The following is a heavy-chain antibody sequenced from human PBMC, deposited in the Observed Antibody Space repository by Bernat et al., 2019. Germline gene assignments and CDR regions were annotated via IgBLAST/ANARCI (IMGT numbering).Heavy chain of an antibody. CDR2: IRSKAYGGTT. V-gene: IGHV3-49*03. CDR1: GFTFGDYA. Sequence: EVQLVESGGGLVQPGRSLRLSCTASGFTFGDYAMSWFRQAPGKGLEWVGFIRSKAYGGTTEYAASVKGRFTISRDDSKSIAYLQMNSLKTEDTAVYYCTRLRELPMVRGVIPPREPTRGYWGQGTLVTVSS. D-gene: IGHD3-10*01. CDR3: TRLRELPMVRGVIPPREPTRGY. J-gene: IGHJ4*02.